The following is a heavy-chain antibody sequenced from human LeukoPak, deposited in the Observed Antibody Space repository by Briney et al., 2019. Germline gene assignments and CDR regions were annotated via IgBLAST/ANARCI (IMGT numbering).Heavy chain of an antibody. J-gene: IGHJ5*02. D-gene: IGHD5-18*01. V-gene: IGHV1-2*06. Sequence: ASVKVSCKASGYTFTGYYMHWVRQAPGQGLEWMGRINPNSGGTNYAQKFQGRVTMTRDTSISTAYMELSRLRSDDTAVYYCARYVDTAMVLDYWFDPWGQGTLVTVSS. CDR1: GYTFTGYY. CDR3: ARYVDTAMVLDYWFDP. CDR2: INPNSGGT.